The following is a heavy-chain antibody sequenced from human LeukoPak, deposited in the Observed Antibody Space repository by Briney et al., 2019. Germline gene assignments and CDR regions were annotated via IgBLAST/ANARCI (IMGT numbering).Heavy chain of an antibody. CDR1: GFTFSNYW. CDR3: AKGGVAGTGGDY. V-gene: IGHV3-7*01. Sequence: PGGSLRLSCEGSGFTFSNYWMGWVRQAPGKGLQWVANIKTDGSEKYYVDSVKGRFTISRDNAKNSLYLQMNSLRAEDTAVYYCAKGGVAGTGGDYWGQGTLVTVSS. CDR2: IKTDGSEK. J-gene: IGHJ4*02. D-gene: IGHD6-19*01.